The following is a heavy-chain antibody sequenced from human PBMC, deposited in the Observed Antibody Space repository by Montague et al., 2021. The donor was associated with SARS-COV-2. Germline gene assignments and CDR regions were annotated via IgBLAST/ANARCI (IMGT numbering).Heavy chain of an antibody. D-gene: IGHD3-3*01. CDR2: IHYSGST. V-gene: IGHV4-39*01. CDR1: GASISSSNYY. CDR3: ARGDFGVVIIPYYYYYMDV. J-gene: IGHJ6*03. Sequence: ETLSLTCTVSGASISSSNYYWGWIRQPPGKGLEWIATIHYSGSTYYKPSLKSRLTISVDTSKNQFSLRLSSVTAADTAVYYCARGDFGVVIIPYYYYYMDVWGKGTTVTVSS.